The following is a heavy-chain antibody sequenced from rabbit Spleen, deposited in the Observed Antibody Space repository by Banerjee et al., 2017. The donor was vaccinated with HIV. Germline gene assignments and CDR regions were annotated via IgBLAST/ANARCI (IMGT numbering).Heavy chain of an antibody. CDR1: GFSFSSSYD. CDR2: IYTGNGKN. J-gene: IGHJ6*01. CDR3: ARDTGSSFSSYGMDL. V-gene: IGHV1S45*01. D-gene: IGHD8-1*01. Sequence: QEQLVESGGGLVKPGASLTLTCTASGFSFSSSYDICWVRQAPGKGLEWIGFIYTGNGKNYYASWAKGRFTISKTSSTTVPLQMTSLTVADTATYFCARDTGSSFSSYGMDLWGPGTLVTVS.